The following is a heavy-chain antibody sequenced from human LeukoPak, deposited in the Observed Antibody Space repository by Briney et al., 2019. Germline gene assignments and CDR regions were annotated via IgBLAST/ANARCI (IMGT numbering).Heavy chain of an antibody. CDR1: GFTFSNYS. D-gene: IGHD5-18*01. Sequence: GGSLRLSCAGSGFTFSNYSINWVRQAPGKGLEWVSSISPSSHYIYYADSVRGRFTISRDNARNSLYLQMNSQRDEDTAVYYCARDRHTAMVYYYYYMDVWGTGTTVTVSS. J-gene: IGHJ6*03. CDR3: ARDRHTAMVYYYYYMDV. CDR2: ISPSSHYI. V-gene: IGHV3-21*04.